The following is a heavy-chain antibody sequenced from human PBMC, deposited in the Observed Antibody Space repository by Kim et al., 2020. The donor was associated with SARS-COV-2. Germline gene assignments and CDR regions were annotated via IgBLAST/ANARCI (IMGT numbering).Heavy chain of an antibody. V-gene: IGHV4-61*01. J-gene: IGHJ4*02. CDR2: IYYSGST. Sequence: SETLSLTCTVSGGSVSSGSYYWSWIRQPPGKGLEWIGYIYYSGSTNYNPSLKSRVTISVDMSKNQFSLKLSSVTAADTAVYYCARVFYSSGWYPRNWGQGTLVTVSS. CDR1: GGSVSSGSYY. CDR3: ARVFYSSGWYPRN. D-gene: IGHD6-19*01.